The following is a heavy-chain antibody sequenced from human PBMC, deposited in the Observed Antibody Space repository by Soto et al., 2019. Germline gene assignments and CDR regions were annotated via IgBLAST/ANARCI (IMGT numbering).Heavy chain of an antibody. D-gene: IGHD2-21*01. J-gene: IGHJ6*02. CDR3: AGAVHKRRSVAATFYYGMDV. CDR2: IIPVFGTP. V-gene: IGHV1-69*12. CDR1: GDTLSNYA. Sequence: QVQLVQSGAEVKKPGSSVKVSCKASGDTLSNYAVSWVRQAPGQGPEWMGGIIPVFGTPSYAQKFQGRVTITADDSTNRAYLALSRVRSAHTAVHCRAGAVHKRRSVAATFYYGMDVWGQGTTVIVSS.